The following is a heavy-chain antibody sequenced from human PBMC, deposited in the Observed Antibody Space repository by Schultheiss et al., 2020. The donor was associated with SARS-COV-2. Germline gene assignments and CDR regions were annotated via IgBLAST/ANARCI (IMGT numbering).Heavy chain of an antibody. V-gene: IGHV4-30-4*01. CDR2: IYYSGST. J-gene: IGHJ4*02. Sequence: SETLSLTCTVYGGSISSGDYYWSWIRQPPGKGLEWIGYIYYSGSTYYNPSLKSRVTISVDTSKNQFSLKLSSVTAADTAVYYCARETGIVGARSLDYWGQGALVTVSS. CDR1: GGSISSGDYY. CDR3: ARETGIVGARSLDY. D-gene: IGHD1-26*01.